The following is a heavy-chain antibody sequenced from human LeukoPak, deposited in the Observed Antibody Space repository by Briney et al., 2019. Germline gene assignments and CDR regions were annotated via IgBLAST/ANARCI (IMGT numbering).Heavy chain of an antibody. CDR3: VIVVVAAPDYYFDY. CDR2: IYYSGRT. CDR1: GGTISSSSYY. Sequence: SETLSLTCTVSGGTISSSSYYWGWIRQPPGKGLEWIGSIYYSGRTYYNPSLKGRVTISVDTSKNQFSLKLSSVTAADTAVYYCVIVVVAAPDYYFDYWGQGTLVTVSS. V-gene: IGHV4-39*01. J-gene: IGHJ4*02. D-gene: IGHD2-15*01.